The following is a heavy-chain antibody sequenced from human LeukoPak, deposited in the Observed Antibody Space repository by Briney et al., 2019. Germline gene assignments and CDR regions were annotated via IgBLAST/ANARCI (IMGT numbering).Heavy chain of an antibody. Sequence: GGSLRLSCAASGFTLSSYEMNWVRQAPGKGLEWVSYISSSGSTIYYADSVKGRFTISRDNAKNSLYLQMNSLRAEDTAVYYCARNRGYNWFDPWGQGTLVTVSS. CDR1: GFTLSSYE. D-gene: IGHD2/OR15-2a*01. J-gene: IGHJ5*02. V-gene: IGHV3-48*03. CDR2: ISSSGSTI. CDR3: ARNRGYNWFDP.